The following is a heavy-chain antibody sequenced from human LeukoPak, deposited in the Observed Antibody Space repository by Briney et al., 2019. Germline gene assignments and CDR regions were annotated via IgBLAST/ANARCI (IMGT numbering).Heavy chain of an antibody. Sequence: GRSLRLSCAASGFTFDDYAMHWVRQAPGKGLEGVSGISWNSGSIGYADSVKGRFTISRDNAKNSLYLEMNSLRAEDMALYYCAKGSYSSSWFPFDYWGQGTLVTVSS. CDR2: ISWNSGSI. V-gene: IGHV3-9*03. CDR3: AKGSYSSSWFPFDY. J-gene: IGHJ4*02. CDR1: GFTFDDYA. D-gene: IGHD6-13*01.